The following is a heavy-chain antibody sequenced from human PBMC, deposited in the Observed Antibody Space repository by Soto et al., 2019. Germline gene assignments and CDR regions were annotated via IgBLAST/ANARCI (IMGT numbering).Heavy chain of an antibody. V-gene: IGHV4-39*01. J-gene: IGHJ4*02. Sequence: SETLSLTCTNSGGSTGSNTDYWCWIRQPPGKGLEWIGSIYYSGITFYNPSLKSRVTIPVDTSKNQFSLKLSFVTAADTAFYYCARQSSTSLASRYFDSWGQGTLVTVSS. CDR3: ARQSSTSLASRYFDS. CDR1: GGSTGSNTDY. CDR2: IYYSGIT. D-gene: IGHD3-3*01.